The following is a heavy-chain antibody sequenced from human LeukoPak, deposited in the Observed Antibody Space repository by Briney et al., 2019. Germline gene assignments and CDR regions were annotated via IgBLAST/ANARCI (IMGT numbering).Heavy chain of an antibody. V-gene: IGHV3-15*01. Sequence: GGSLRLSCAASGFTFSDAWMNWVRQAPGKGLEWVGRVKSKADGGTIDYAAPVKGRFTISRDDSKNTVYMQMNSLKTEDTAVYYCSYYYDSSGYVDYWGQGTLVTVSS. CDR2: VKSKADGGTI. J-gene: IGHJ4*02. CDR3: SYYYDSSGYVDY. CDR1: GFTFSDAW. D-gene: IGHD3-22*01.